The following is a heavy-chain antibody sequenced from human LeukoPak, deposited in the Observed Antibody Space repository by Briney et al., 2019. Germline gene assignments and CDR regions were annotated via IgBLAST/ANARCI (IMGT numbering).Heavy chain of an antibody. V-gene: IGHV4-38-2*02. J-gene: IGHJ4*02. CDR2: IYHSGST. D-gene: IGHD3-10*01. Sequence: PSETLSLTCTVSGYSISSGYYWGWIRQPPGKGLEWIGSIYHSGSTYYNPSLKSRVTISVDTSKKQFSLKLSSVTAADTAVYYWARDGSGGVDYGGQGTLVTVSS. CDR1: GYSISSGYY. CDR3: ARDGSGGVDY.